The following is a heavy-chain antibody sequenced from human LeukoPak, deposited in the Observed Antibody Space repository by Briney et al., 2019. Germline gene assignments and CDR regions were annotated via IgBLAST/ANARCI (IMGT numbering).Heavy chain of an antibody. CDR3: ARAASAIVVVIATPFNDAFDI. J-gene: IGHJ3*02. D-gene: IGHD2-21*01. V-gene: IGHV4-38-2*01. CDR1: GYSISSGYY. Sequence: PSETLSLTCAVSGYSISSGYYWGWIRQPPGKGLEWIGSIYHSGSTYYNPSLKSRVTISVDTSKNQFSLKLSSVTAADTAVYYCARAASAIVVVIATPFNDAFDIWGQGTMVTVSS. CDR2: IYHSGST.